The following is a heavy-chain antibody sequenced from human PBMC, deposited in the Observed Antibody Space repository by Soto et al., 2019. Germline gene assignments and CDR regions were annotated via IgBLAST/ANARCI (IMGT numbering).Heavy chain of an antibody. D-gene: IGHD6-19*01. CDR3: AKDGAVSGTGYYYDMDD. J-gene: IGHJ6*02. Sequence: GGSLRLSCAASGFTFSSYAMSWVRQAPGKGLEWVSAISGSGGSTYYADSVKGRFTISRDNSKNTLYLQMNSLRAEDTAVYYFAKDGAVSGTGYYYDMDDWGQGTTVTVSS. V-gene: IGHV3-23*01. CDR2: ISGSGGST. CDR1: GFTFSSYA.